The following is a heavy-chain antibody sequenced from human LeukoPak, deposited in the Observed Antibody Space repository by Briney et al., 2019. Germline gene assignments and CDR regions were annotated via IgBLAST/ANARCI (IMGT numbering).Heavy chain of an antibody. D-gene: IGHD1-26*01. J-gene: IGHJ4*02. CDR1: GFTFGEYS. V-gene: IGHV3-49*04. Sequence: GGSLRLSCTASGFTFGEYSMNWVRQAPGKGLEWVGFIRSKAYGGTTEYAASVKGRFTISRDDSKSLAYLQMNSLKTEDTAVYYCTRGRRATHEYWGQGTLVTVSS. CDR3: TRGRRATHEY. CDR2: IRSKAYGGTT.